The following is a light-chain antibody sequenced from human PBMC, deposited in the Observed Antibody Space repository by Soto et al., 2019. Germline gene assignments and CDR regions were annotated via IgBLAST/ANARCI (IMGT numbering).Light chain of an antibody. CDR1: QTISTY. CDR2: DAS. V-gene: IGKV1-39*01. CDR3: QQSYSTPRT. Sequence: VQMTQSPSSLSASVGDRVTITCRARQTISTYLHWYQQRPGRAPKVLIHDASILQSGVPSRFSGSGSGTHFTLTISSLQPEDFATYYCQQSYSTPRTFGPGTKLEIK. J-gene: IGKJ2*01.